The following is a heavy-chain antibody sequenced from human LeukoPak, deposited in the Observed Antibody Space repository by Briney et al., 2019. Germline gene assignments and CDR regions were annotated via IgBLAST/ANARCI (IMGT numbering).Heavy chain of an antibody. Sequence: GRSLRLSCAASGFTFSSYGMHWVRQAPGKGLEWLAVIWYDGSNKYYADSVKGRFTISRDNSKNTLYLQMNSLRAEDTAVYYCARGAKYCSSTSCPNIMLFDYWGQGTLVTVSS. D-gene: IGHD2-2*01. CDR3: ARGAKYCSSTSCPNIMLFDY. CDR2: IWYDGSNK. CDR1: GFTFSSYG. J-gene: IGHJ4*02. V-gene: IGHV3-33*01.